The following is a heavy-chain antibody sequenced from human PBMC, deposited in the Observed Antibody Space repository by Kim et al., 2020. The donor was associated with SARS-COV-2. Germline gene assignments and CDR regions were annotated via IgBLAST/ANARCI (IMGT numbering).Heavy chain of an antibody. V-gene: IGHV3-23*01. J-gene: IGHJ4*02. CDR2: VTSGGGNT. D-gene: IGHD5-12*01. CDR1: GFTFRSYA. Sequence: GGSLRLSCEASGFTFRSYAMSWVRQAPGKGLEWVATVTSGGGNTYYADSVKGRFTISKDRFKNTLLLKMNRLRAEDTAIYYCAKDFLKWRGYFDTWGQGTVVTVSS. CDR3: AKDFLKWRGYFDT.